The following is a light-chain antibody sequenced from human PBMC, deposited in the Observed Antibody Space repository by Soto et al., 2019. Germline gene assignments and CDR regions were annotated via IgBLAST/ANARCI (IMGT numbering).Light chain of an antibody. J-gene: IGKJ4*01. Sequence: DIQMTRSRASLSAVVVDIVTITCRASQSISRYLNWYQQKPGKAPKLLIYAASSLQSGVPSRFSGSGSGTDFTLTISSLQPEDFATYYCQQSYSIPLTFGGGTKVDIK. CDR3: QQSYSIPLT. V-gene: IGKV1-39*01. CDR2: AAS. CDR1: QSISRY.